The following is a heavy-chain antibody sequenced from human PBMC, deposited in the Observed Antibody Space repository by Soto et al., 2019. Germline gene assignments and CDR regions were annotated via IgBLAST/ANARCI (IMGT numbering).Heavy chain of an antibody. CDR2: INHSGST. J-gene: IGHJ4*02. Sequence: QVQLQQWGAGLLKPSVTLSLTCAVYGGSFSGYYWSWIRQPPGKGLEWIGEINHSGSTNYNPSLKSRVTISVDTSKNQFSLKLSSVTAADTAVYYCAILPTGDLGVDYWGQGTLVTVSS. V-gene: IGHV4-34*01. D-gene: IGHD3-16*01. CDR3: AILPTGDLGVDY. CDR1: GGSFSGYY.